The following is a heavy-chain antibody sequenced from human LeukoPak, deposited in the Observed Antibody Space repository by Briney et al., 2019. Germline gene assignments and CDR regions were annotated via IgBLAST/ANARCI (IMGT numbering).Heavy chain of an antibody. CDR3: AREHPPPTNWFDP. Sequence: SATLSPTCTVSGGSISSGGYYWSWIGQHPGKGLEWIGYMYYSGSTYYNPSLKSRVTISVDTSKNQFSLKLSSVTAADTAVYYCAREHPPPTNWFDPWGQGTLVTVSS. V-gene: IGHV4-31*03. J-gene: IGHJ5*02. CDR1: GGSISSGGYY. CDR2: MYYSGST.